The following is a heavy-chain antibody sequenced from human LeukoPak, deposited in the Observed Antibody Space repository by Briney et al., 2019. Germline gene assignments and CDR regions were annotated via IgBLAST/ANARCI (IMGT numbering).Heavy chain of an antibody. CDR2: ISDSGGGT. Sequence: GGSLRLSCAASGFTFRGYAMSWVRQAPGKGLEWVSTISDSGGGTYYADSVKGRFPISRDNSKNTLYLQMNSLRAEDTAIYYCAKAGGSGGMDVWGQGTTVTVSS. CDR3: AKAGGSGGMDV. D-gene: IGHD3-10*01. V-gene: IGHV3-23*01. CDR1: GFTFRGYA. J-gene: IGHJ6*02.